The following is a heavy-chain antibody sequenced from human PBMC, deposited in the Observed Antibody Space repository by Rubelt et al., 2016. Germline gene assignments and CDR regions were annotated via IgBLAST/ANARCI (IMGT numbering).Heavy chain of an antibody. D-gene: IGHD2-15*01. V-gene: IGHV1-3*01. CDR3: ARGVIVVVVAASNPLDY. J-gene: IGHJ4*02. CDR1: GYTFTSYA. CDR2: INAGNGNT. Sequence: QVQLVQSGAEVKKPGASVKVSCKASGYTFTSYAMHWVRQAPGQRLEWVGWINAGNGNTKYSQKFQGRVTSTRETSASTAYMERSSLRAEDTAVYYCARGVIVVVVAASNPLDYWGQGTLVTVSS.